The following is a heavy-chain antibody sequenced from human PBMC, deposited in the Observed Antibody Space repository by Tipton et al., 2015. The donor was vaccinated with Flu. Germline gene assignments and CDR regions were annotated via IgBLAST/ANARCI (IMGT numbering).Heavy chain of an antibody. J-gene: IGHJ5*02. CDR2: INGDGSST. D-gene: IGHD2-15*01. Sequence: GSLRLSCAASEFIFSTSWMHWVRQGPGKGLEWVSRINGDGSSTTYADSVKGRFTMSRDNAKNSLFLQMNDLRADDMAVYYCAREIGGGNCSWGQGTLVTVSP. CDR3: AREIGGGNCS. CDR1: EFIFSTSW. V-gene: IGHV3-74*01.